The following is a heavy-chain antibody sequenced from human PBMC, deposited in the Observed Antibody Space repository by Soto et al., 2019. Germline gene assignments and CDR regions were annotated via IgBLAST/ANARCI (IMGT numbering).Heavy chain of an antibody. CDR3: ARAIAAAGYYYGMDV. D-gene: IGHD6-6*01. CDR2: ISSSSSYI. V-gene: IGHV3-21*01. CDR1: GFTFSSYS. Sequence: EVQLVESGGGLVKPGGSLRLSCAASGFTFSSYSMNWVRQAPGKGLEWVSSISSSSSYIYYADSVKGRFTISRDNAKNSLYLQMNSLRAKDTAVYYCARAIAAAGYYYGMDVWGQGTTVTVSS. J-gene: IGHJ6*02.